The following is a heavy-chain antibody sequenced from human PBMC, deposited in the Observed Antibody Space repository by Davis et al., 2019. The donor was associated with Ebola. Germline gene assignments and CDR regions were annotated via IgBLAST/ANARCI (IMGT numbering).Heavy chain of an antibody. Sequence: PGGSLRLSCTASGFTFGDYAMSWFRQAPGKGLEWVGFIRSKAYGGTTEYAASVKGRFTISRDDSKSIAYLQMNSLKTEDTAVYYCTRDRTGGNSYYFDYWGQGTLVTVS. V-gene: IGHV3-49*03. J-gene: IGHJ4*02. CDR3: TRDRTGGNSYYFDY. CDR1: GFTFGDYA. CDR2: IRSKAYGGTT. D-gene: IGHD4-23*01.